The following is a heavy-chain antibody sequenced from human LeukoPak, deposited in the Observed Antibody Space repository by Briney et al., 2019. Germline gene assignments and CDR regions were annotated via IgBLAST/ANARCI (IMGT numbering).Heavy chain of an antibody. D-gene: IGHD6-13*01. CDR2: INSDGSST. J-gene: IGHJ4*02. CDR1: GFTFSSYW. V-gene: IGHV3-74*01. CDR3: ARQVAAAAAFDY. Sequence: PGGSLRLSCSASGFTFSSYWMHWVRQAPGKGLVWVSRINSDGSSTSYADSVKGRFTISRDSAKNTLYLQMNSLRAEDTAVYYCARQVAAAAAFDYWGQGTLVTVSS.